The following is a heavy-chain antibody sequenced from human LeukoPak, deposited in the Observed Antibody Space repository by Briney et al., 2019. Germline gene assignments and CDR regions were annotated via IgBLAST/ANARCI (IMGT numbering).Heavy chain of an antibody. D-gene: IGHD3-10*01. CDR3: ARHSVHYYGSGSYEGDYFDY. J-gene: IGHJ4*02. CDR1: GGSFSGYY. CDR2: INHSGST. V-gene: IGHV4-34*01. Sequence: PSETLSLTCAVYGGSFSGYYWSWIRQPPGKGLEWIGEINHSGSTNYNPSLKSRVTISVDTSKNQFSLKLSSVTAADTAVYYCARHSVHYYGSGSYEGDYFDYWGQGTLVTVSS.